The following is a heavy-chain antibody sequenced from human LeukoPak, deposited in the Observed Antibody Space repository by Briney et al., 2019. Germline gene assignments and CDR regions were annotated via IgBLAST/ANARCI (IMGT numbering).Heavy chain of an antibody. V-gene: IGHV1-18*01. J-gene: IGHJ4*01. CDR1: GYTFTSYG. D-gene: IGHD6-19*01. CDR2: ISADNGNT. Sequence: GASVKVSCKASGYTFTSYGISWVRQAPGQGLEWMGWISADNGNTNYAQKLQGRVTMTTDTSTSTAYMELRSLRSDDTAVYYCARDLLAVAGLNYFDYWGQGTLVTVSS. CDR3: ARDLLAVAGLNYFDY.